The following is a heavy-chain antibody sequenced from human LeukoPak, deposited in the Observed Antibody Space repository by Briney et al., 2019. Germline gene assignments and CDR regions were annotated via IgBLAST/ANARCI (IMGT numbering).Heavy chain of an antibody. CDR2: ISSSTSNT. V-gene: IGHV3-21*01. CDR1: GFIFSSYN. J-gene: IGHJ4*02. Sequence: KPGGSLRLSCATSGFIFSSYNMNWVRQAPGKGLEWVSSISSSTSNTYYADSVKGRFTISRDNAKNSLYLQMYSLRAEDTAVYYCAREKAAAGFDYWGQGTLVTVSS. CDR3: AREKAAAGFDY. D-gene: IGHD6-13*01.